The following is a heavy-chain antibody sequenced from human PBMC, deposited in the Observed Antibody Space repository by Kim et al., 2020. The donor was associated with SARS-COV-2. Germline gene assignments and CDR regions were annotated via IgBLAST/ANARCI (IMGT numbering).Heavy chain of an antibody. Sequence: AVSVKSRITINPDTSKNQFSLQLNSVTPEDTAVYYGARALNAAAGGGMDVWGQGTTVTVSS. CDR3: ARALNAAAGGGMDV. J-gene: IGHJ6*02. D-gene: IGHD6-13*01. V-gene: IGHV6-1*01.